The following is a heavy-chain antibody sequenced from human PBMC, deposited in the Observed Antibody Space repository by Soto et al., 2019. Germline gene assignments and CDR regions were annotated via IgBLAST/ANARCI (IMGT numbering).Heavy chain of an antibody. V-gene: IGHV3-72*01. CDR3: TRISLVGATGGRYFDY. D-gene: IGHD1-26*01. Sequence: VQLVESGGGLVQPGGSLRLSCAASGFIFSDHYMDWVRQAPGKGLEWVGRIKNKANSYTTEDAASVKGRFTISRDDSKNALYLQMNSLKTEDTAVYYCTRISLVGATGGRYFDYWGQGTLLTVSS. J-gene: IGHJ4*02. CDR1: GFIFSDHY. CDR2: IKNKANSYTT.